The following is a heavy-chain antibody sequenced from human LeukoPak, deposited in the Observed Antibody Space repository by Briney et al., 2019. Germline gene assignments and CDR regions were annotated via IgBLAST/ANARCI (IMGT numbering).Heavy chain of an antibody. CDR1: GFTFSSYG. Sequence: GGSLRLSCAASGFTFSSYGMHWVRQAPGKGLEWVAVISYDGSNKYYADSVKGRFTISRDNSKNTLYLQMNSLRAEDTAVYYCATYGSGSYYRKVFDYWGQGTLVTVSS. J-gene: IGHJ4*02. V-gene: IGHV3-30*03. D-gene: IGHD3-10*01. CDR2: ISYDGSNK. CDR3: ATYGSGSYYRKVFDY.